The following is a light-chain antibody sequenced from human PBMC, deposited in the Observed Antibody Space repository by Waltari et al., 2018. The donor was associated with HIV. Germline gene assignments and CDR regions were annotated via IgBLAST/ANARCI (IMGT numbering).Light chain of an antibody. CDR1: SSNIGSNY. Sequence: QSVLTQPPSASGTPGQRVTISCSGSSSNIGSNYVYWYQQLPGTAPKLLSYRNNQRPSGVPDRFSGSKSGTSASRAISGLRSEEEADYYCAAWDDSLSGGVFGGGTKLTVL. J-gene: IGLJ2*01. CDR3: AAWDDSLSGGV. CDR2: RNN. V-gene: IGLV1-47*01.